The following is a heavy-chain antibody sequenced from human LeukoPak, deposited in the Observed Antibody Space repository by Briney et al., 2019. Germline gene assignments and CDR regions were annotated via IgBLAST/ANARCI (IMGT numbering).Heavy chain of an antibody. CDR1: GFTFSSYS. Sequence: GGSLRLSCAASGFTFSSYSMNWVRQAPGKGLEWVSSISSSSSYIYYADSAKGRFTISRDNAKNSLYLQMNSLRAEDTAVYYCARSPLKGYNWFDPWGQGTLVTVSS. CDR2: ISSSSSYI. CDR3: ARSPLKGYNWFDP. J-gene: IGHJ5*02. D-gene: IGHD2-8*01. V-gene: IGHV3-21*01.